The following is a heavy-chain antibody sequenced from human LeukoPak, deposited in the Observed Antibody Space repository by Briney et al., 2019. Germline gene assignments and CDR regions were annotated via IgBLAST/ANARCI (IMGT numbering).Heavy chain of an antibody. Sequence: PGGSLRLSFASSGFIYCKYAISCVLPAPGKGLEWVSALSGSGGSTYYADSVKGRFTISRDNSKNTLYLQMNSLRTNDTAENYCAKDRGPRIVVVPAATSDYWGQGTLVTVSS. CDR3: AKDRGPRIVVVPAATSDY. V-gene: IGHV3-23*01. CDR1: GFIYCKYA. D-gene: IGHD2-2*01. CDR2: LSGSGGST. J-gene: IGHJ4*02.